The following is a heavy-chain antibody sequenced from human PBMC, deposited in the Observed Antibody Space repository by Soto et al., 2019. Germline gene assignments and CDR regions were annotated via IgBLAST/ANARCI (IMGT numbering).Heavy chain of an antibody. CDR1: GFTFSDYY. CDR3: ARDPTLQSWSPFDY. J-gene: IGHJ4*01. CDR2: ISSSGSTI. D-gene: IGHD2-15*01. Sequence: GGSLRLSCAASGFTFSDYYMSWIRQAPGKGLEWVSYISSSGSTIYYADSVKGRFTISRDNAKNSLYLQMNSLRAEDTAVYYCARDPTLQSWSPFDYWGQEPWSPSPQ. V-gene: IGHV3-11*01.